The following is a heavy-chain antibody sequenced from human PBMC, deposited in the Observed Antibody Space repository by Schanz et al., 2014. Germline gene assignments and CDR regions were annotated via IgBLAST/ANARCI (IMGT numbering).Heavy chain of an antibody. J-gene: IGHJ4*02. D-gene: IGHD4-17*01. Sequence: EVYLVESGGDLVQPGKSLRLSCAASGFTFDDLGMHWVRQAPGKALEWVSGISWNSVSIGYADSVKGSFTISRDNAKKSLYLQMNSLRVDDTAFYFCAKVRGDQRGAFDSWGQGTLVTVSS. CDR2: ISWNSVSI. V-gene: IGHV3-9*01. CDR3: AKVRGDQRGAFDS. CDR1: GFTFDDLG.